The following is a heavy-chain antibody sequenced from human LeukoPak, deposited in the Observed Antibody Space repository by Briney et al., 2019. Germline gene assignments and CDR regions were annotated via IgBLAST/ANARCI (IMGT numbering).Heavy chain of an antibody. CDR2: VTHSGST. J-gene: IGHJ3*02. D-gene: IGHD4-17*01. Sequence: PSGTLSLTCAVYGGSFSGHYWGWIRQPPGKGLEWIGEVTHSGSTNYNPSLKSRVTISVDTSKNQFPLRLSSVTAADTAVYYCARFYGDYNGSAFDIWGQGTMVTVSS. CDR3: ARFYGDYNGSAFDI. V-gene: IGHV4-34*01. CDR1: GGSFSGHY.